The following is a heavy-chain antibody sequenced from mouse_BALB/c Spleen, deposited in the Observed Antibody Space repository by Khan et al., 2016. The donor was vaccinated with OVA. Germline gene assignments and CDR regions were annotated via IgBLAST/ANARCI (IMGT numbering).Heavy chain of an antibody. V-gene: IGHV1-5*01. CDR1: GYTFTSYW. D-gene: IGHD4-1*01. CDR3: TRRSWDVAWFAY. CDR2: IYPGNTDT. Sequence: EVQLHQSGTVLARPGASVKMSCKASGYTFTSYWMHWVKQRPGQGLEWIGDIYPGNTDTNYNQKFKGKAKLTAVTSTSTAYMELYSLTNEDSAVYYCTRRSWDVAWFAYWGQGTLVTVSA. J-gene: IGHJ3*01.